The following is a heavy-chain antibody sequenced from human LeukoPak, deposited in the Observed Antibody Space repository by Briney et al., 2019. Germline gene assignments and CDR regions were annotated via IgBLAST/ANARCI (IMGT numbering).Heavy chain of an antibody. V-gene: IGHV3-23*01. CDR3: AASAMVNGMDV. CDR2: ISDAAGTT. J-gene: IGHJ6*02. Sequence: GASLRLSCAASGFTFSTFAMSWVRQAPGKGLEWVSTISDAAGTTYYADSVRGRFTISRDNSKNTLYLQMNSLRAEDTAVYYCAASAMVNGMDVWGQGTTVTVSS. D-gene: IGHD5-18*01. CDR1: GFTFSTFA.